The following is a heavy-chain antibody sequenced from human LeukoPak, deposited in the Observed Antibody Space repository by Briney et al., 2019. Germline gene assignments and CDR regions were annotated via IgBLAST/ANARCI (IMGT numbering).Heavy chain of an antibody. J-gene: IGHJ5*02. CDR3: ARDDVDTGWFDP. V-gene: IGHV3-30*02. CDR1: GFTFSSYG. Sequence: GGSLRLSCAASGFTFSSYGMHWVRQAPGKGLEWVAFIRYDGSNKYYADSVKGRFTISRDNAKNSLYLQMNSLRAEDTAVYYCARDDVDTGWFDPWGQGTLVTVSS. D-gene: IGHD5-18*01. CDR2: IRYDGSNK.